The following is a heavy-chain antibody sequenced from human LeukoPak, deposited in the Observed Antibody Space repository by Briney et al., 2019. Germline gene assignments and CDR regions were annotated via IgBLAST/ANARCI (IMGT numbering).Heavy chain of an antibody. V-gene: IGHV4-34*01. CDR1: GGSFSGYY. Sequence: SETLSLTCAVYGGSFSGYYWSWIRQPPGKGLEWIGEINHSGSTNYNPSLKSRVTISVDTSKNQFSLKLNSVTAADTAVYYCARGAGETYDYWSGFAFWFDPWGQGTLVTVSS. CDR3: ARGAGETYDYWSGFAFWFDP. D-gene: IGHD3-3*01. CDR2: INHSGST. J-gene: IGHJ5*02.